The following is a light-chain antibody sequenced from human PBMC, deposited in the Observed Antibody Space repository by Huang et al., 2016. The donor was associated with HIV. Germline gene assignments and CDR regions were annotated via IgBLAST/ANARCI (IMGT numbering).Light chain of an antibody. CDR1: QSVLDSSDNKNC. CDR3: HQYYNIPQT. CDR2: WAS. J-gene: IGKJ1*01. V-gene: IGKV4-1*01. Sequence: DIVVTQSPDSLAVPLGERATVNCKSSQSVLDSSDNKNCLAWYQLKPGQPPKLLVYWASTRESGVPDRFSGSGSGTDFSLTITSLQAEDVAFYYCHQYYNIPQTFGQGTKVEI.